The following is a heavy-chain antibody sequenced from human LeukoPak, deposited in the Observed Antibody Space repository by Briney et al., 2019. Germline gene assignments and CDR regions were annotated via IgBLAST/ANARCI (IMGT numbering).Heavy chain of an antibody. D-gene: IGHD3-10*01. CDR1: GYSFTSYW. V-gene: IGHV5-51*01. CDR2: IYPGDSDT. J-gene: IGHJ4*02. CDR3: ARHAYYYGSGSYRDY. Sequence: GESLKISCKGSGYSFTSYWIGWVRQMPGKGLEWMGIIYPGDSDTRYSPSFQGQVTISADKSISTAYLQWSSLKASDTAIYYCARHAYYYGSGSYRDYWGQGTLVTVSS.